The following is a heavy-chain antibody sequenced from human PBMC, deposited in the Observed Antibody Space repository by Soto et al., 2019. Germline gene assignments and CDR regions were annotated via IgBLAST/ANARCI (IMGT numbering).Heavy chain of an antibody. Sequence: EVQLVESGGGLVQPGRSLRLSCTTSGFAFGDYAMTWVRQAPGKGLEWIGLIRGGPDGGTTEYAASVRGRFSMSRDDSGSIAYLQMTGLRTEDTGLYYCTRDPLTPEDGASVDCWGQGTVVTVSS. V-gene: IGHV3-49*04. CDR1: GFAFGDYA. CDR2: IRGGPDGGTT. D-gene: IGHD3-16*01. J-gene: IGHJ4*02. CDR3: TRDPLTPEDGASVDC.